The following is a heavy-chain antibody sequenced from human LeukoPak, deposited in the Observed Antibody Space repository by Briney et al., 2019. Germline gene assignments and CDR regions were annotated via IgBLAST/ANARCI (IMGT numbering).Heavy chain of an antibody. CDR2: IHYSGST. CDR3: ARGGTMTTVPL. Sequence: SSETLSLTCSVSGGSITSHFWSWIRQPPGKGLEWIGYIHYSGSTNYNPSLKSRVTISPDTSKNQLFLKLNSVTAADTAVYYCARGGTMTTVPLWGQGTLVTVSS. V-gene: IGHV4-59*11. J-gene: IGHJ4*02. CDR1: GGSITSHF. D-gene: IGHD4-17*01.